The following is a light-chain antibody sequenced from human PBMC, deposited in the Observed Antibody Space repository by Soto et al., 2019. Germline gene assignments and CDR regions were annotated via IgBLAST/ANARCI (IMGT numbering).Light chain of an antibody. Sequence: DIQMTQSPSTLSASVGDTVTITCRASQTSSGWLAWYQQRPGKAPNLLIFDASTLESGVPSRFSGSGSGTTFTLTISSLQSDDFATYYCLQYNGYYRTFGQGTKVEIK. CDR2: DAS. V-gene: IGKV1-5*01. CDR1: QTSSGW. CDR3: LQYNGYYRT. J-gene: IGKJ1*01.